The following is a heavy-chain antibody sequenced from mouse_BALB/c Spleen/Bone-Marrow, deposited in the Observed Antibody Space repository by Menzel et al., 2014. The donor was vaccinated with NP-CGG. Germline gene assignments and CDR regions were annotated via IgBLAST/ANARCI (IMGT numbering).Heavy chain of an antibody. V-gene: IGHV5-17*02. CDR3: ARRYYGSSFSYFDY. CDR2: INSGSSTI. J-gene: IGHJ2*01. D-gene: IGHD1-1*01. Sequence: EVKLVESGGGLVQPGGSRKLSCAASGFTFSSFGMHWVRQAPEKGLEWVAYINSGSSTIYYADTVKGRFTISRDNPKSTLFLQMTSLRSEDTAMYDCARRYYGSSFSYFDYWGQGTTLTVSS. CDR1: GFTFSSFG.